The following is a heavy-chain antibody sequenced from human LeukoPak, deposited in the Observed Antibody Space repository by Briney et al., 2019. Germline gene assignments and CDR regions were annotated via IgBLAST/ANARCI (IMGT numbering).Heavy chain of an antibody. J-gene: IGHJ4*02. D-gene: IGHD3-22*01. CDR1: TFTFSSYG. Sequence: GRSLRLSCAASTFTFSSYGMHWVRQAPGKGLEWVAVIWYDGSDKYYADSVKGRFTISRDNSKNTLYLQMNSLRAEDTAVYYCARARNNYDSSGYSALDYWGQGTLVTVSS. CDR2: IWYDGSDK. CDR3: ARARNNYDSSGYSALDY. V-gene: IGHV3-33*01.